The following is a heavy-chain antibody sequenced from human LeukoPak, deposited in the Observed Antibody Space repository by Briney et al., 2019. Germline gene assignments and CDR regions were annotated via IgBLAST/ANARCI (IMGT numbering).Heavy chain of an antibody. CDR3: ARGGSYSPSLAV. J-gene: IGHJ6*04. CDR2: IIPILGIA. CDR1: GGTFSSYA. V-gene: IGHV1-69*04. D-gene: IGHD1-26*01. Sequence: SVKVSCKASGGTFSSYAISWVRQAPGQGLEWMGRIIPILGIANYAQKFQGRVTITADKPTSTAYMELSSLRSEDTAVYYCARGGSYSPSLAVWGKGTTVTVSS.